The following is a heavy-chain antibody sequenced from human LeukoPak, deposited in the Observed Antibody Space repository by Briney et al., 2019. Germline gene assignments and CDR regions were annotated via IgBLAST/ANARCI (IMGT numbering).Heavy chain of an antibody. D-gene: IGHD6-13*01. CDR3: AKVMYSSSWYVAFDI. Sequence: GGSLRLSCAASGFTLSSYAMSWVRQAPGKGLEWVSAISGSGGSTYYADSVKGRFTISRDNSKNTLYLQMNSLRAEDTAVYYCAKVMYSSSWYVAFDIWGQGTMVTVFS. J-gene: IGHJ3*02. CDR1: GFTLSSYA. CDR2: ISGSGGST. V-gene: IGHV3-23*01.